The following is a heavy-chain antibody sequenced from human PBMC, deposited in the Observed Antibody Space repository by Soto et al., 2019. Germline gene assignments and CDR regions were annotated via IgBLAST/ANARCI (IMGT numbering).Heavy chain of an antibody. CDR1: GFTFNIYA. D-gene: IGHD3-22*01. CDR3: AKCCYDRSGRLFRYFQH. V-gene: IGHV3-23*01. J-gene: IGHJ1*01. Sequence: EVQLLESGGGLVQPGGSLRLSCAASGFTFNIYAMSWVRQAPGKGLEWVSAISGSGGGTYYADSVEGRFPISRDNSTNAMSINMSSLRADDPAVYYCAKCCYDRSGRLFRYFQHWGQGTLVTVSS. CDR2: ISGSGGGT.